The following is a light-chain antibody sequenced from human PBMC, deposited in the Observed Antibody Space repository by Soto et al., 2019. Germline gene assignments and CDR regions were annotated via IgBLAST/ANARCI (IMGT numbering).Light chain of an antibody. J-gene: IGKJ1*01. Sequence: DIQMTQSPSTLSASVGDRVTITCRASQSISSWLAWYQQKPGKAPKLLIYKASSLESGVPSRFSGSGSGTEFTLTISSLHHDDFATYYCQQYNSYSEAFGQGTKVELK. V-gene: IGKV1-5*03. CDR2: KAS. CDR1: QSISSW. CDR3: QQYNSYSEA.